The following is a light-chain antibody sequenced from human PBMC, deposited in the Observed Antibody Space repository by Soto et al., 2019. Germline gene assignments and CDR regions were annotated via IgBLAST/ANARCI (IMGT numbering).Light chain of an antibody. CDR1: QDINAD. Sequence: QVTQSPSSLSASVGDRVTITCQASQDINADLHWYQQKPGKAPKLLIYDASKLETGVPSRFSGSGFGTVFTFTISSLQPEDIATYYCQLHDHLPLLTVGGGTRVEIK. V-gene: IGKV1-33*01. J-gene: IGKJ4*01. CDR3: QLHDHLPLLT. CDR2: DAS.